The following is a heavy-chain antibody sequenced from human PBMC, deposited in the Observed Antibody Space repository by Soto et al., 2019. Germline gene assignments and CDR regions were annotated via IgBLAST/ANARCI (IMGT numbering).Heavy chain of an antibody. J-gene: IGHJ4*02. CDR1: GFIFSSSV. Sequence: EVQLVESGGGLEQPGGSLRLSCAASGFIFSSSVMIWVRQAPGKGLECLSYIGTGGGTIYYADSVKGRFTISRDNTKNSLDLQIDSLRVEDTAVYYCARGVDHWGQGTLVTVSS. CDR3: ARGVDH. V-gene: IGHV3-48*01. CDR2: IGTGGGTI.